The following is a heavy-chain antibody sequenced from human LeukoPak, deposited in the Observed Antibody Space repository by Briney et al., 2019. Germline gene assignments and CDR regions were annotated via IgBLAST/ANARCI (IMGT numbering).Heavy chain of an antibody. CDR1: GYTFTSYG. D-gene: IGHD6-19*01. J-gene: IGHJ4*02. CDR2: ISAYTGQT. V-gene: IGHV1-18*04. Sequence: ASVKVSCKASGYTFTSYGINWVRQAPGQRLEWMGWISAYTGQTKYLQKMRGRVTMTTDTSTNTAYMELRSLTSDDTAVYYCARGPGIDVAGVFDYWGKGSLVIVSS. CDR3: ARGPGIDVAGVFDY.